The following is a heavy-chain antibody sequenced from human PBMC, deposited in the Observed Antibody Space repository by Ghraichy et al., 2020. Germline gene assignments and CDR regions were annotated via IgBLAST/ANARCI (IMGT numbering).Heavy chain of an antibody. Sequence: SETLSLTCSVYGDSFNLYYWTFIRQPPGKGLEWIGEINNSGRTNYKPSLRSRVTISLDTSKNQFSLKLTSMSAADTAVYFCARGRMYTSGPAAFDVWGQGTMVSVS. CDR2: INNSGRT. J-gene: IGHJ3*01. CDR1: GDSFNLYY. D-gene: IGHD6-19*01. V-gene: IGHV4-34*01. CDR3: ARGRMYTSGPAAFDV.